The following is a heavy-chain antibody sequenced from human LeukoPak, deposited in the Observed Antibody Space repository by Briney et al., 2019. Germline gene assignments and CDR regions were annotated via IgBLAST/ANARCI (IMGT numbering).Heavy chain of an antibody. V-gene: IGHV3-11*01. J-gene: IGHJ5*02. CDR1: GFTFNDYY. CDR3: ATDGAGFDT. CDR2: INIGGTNT. Sequence: GGSLRLSCAASGFTFNDYYMSWIRQAPGKGLEWLSYINIGGTNTHYADSVKGRFTISRDNAKKSLYLEMNNLRAEDTAVYYCATDGAGFDTWGQGVQVTVSS.